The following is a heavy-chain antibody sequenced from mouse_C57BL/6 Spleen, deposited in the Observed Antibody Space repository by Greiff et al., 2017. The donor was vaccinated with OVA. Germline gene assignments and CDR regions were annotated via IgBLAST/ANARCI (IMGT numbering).Heavy chain of an antibody. CDR2: INPSTGGT. J-gene: IGHJ2*01. CDR3: ARAIITTVVAFDY. V-gene: IGHV1-42*01. CDR1: GYSFTGYY. D-gene: IGHD1-1*01. Sequence: EVHLVESGPELVKPGASVKISCKASGYSFTGYYMNWVKQRPEKSLEWIGEINPSTGGTTYNQKFKAKATLTVDKSSSTAYMQLKSLTSEDSAVYYCARAIITTVVAFDYWGQGTTLTVSS.